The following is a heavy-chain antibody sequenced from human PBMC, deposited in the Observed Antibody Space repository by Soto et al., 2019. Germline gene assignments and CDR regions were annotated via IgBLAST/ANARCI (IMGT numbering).Heavy chain of an antibody. V-gene: IGHV3-53*01. CDR2: IYSGGST. CDR1: GFTVTCNY. CDR3: ATSYTLRPFAY. Sequence: GGSLRLSSAVSGFTVTCNYMTCVRQARGKGLEWFSVIYSGGSTYYADSVRGRFTISRDNSKNTLYLQMNSLRAEDRAVYYCATSYTLRPFAYWSQGTLVTVS. J-gene: IGHJ4*02. D-gene: IGHD3-16*01.